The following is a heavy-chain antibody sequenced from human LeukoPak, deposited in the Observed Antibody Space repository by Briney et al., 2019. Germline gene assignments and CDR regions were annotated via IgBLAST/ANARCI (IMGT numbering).Heavy chain of an antibody. CDR3: ARTARSTLGFDP. V-gene: IGHV1-18*01. CDR1: GYTFINYG. CDR2: ISADNGNT. Sequence: GASVKVSCKAAGYTFINYGISWVRQAPGQGLEWMGWISADNGNTRCGEQFQGRITMTTDTSTNTSYMELRSLRSDDTAVYYCARTARSTLGFDPWGQGTLVTVSS. J-gene: IGHJ5*02. D-gene: IGHD1-26*01.